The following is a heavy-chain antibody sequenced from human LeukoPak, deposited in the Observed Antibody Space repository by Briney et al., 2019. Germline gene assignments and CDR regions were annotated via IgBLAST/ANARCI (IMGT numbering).Heavy chain of an antibody. D-gene: IGHD6-19*01. J-gene: IGHJ4*02. V-gene: IGHV4-59*08. CDR1: GGSISSYH. CDR3: ARRDSSGWTFDY. CDR2: IYYSGST. Sequence: SETLSLTCTVSGGSISSYHWSWIRQPPGKGLEWIGYIYYSGSTNYNPSLKSRVTISVDTSKNQFSLKLSSVTAADTAVYYCARRDSSGWTFDYWGQGTLVTVSS.